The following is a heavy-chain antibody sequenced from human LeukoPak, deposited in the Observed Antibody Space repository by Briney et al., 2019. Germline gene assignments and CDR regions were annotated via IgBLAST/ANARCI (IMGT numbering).Heavy chain of an antibody. CDR3: ARHPDYYYDSSGYYFDY. Sequence: SETLSLTCTASGGSISSSSYYWGWIRQPPGKGLEWIGSIYYSGSTYYNPSLKSRVTISVDTSKNQFSLKLSSVTAADTAVYYCARHPDYYYDSSGYYFDYWGQGTLVTVSS. CDR2: IYYSGST. D-gene: IGHD3-22*01. J-gene: IGHJ4*02. CDR1: GGSISSSSYY. V-gene: IGHV4-39*01.